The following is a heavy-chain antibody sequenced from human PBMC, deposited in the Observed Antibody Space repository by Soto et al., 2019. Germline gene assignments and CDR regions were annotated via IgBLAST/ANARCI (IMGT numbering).Heavy chain of an antibody. CDR1: GFTFSSYA. CDR2: ISGSGGST. CDR3: AKAFDNWNYVVKYAPLDY. Sequence: PGGSLRLSCAASGFTFSSYAMSWVRRAPGKGLEWVSAISGSGGSTYYADSVKGRFTISRDNSKNTLYLQMNSLRAEDTAVYYCAKAFDNWNYVVKYAPLDYWGQGTLVTVSS. J-gene: IGHJ4*02. D-gene: IGHD1-7*01. V-gene: IGHV3-23*01.